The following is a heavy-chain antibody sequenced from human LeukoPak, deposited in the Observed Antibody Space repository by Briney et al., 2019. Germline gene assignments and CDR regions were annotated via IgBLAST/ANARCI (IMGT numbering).Heavy chain of an antibody. CDR2: ISYDGSNK. Sequence: GRSPRLSCAASGFTFSSYAMHWVRQAPGKGLEWVAVISYDGSNKYYADSVKGRFTISRDNSKNTLYLQMNSLRAEDTAVYYCARGEDDYGDYFDYWGQGTLVTVSS. CDR3: ARGEDDYGDYFDY. D-gene: IGHD4-17*01. CDR1: GFTFSSYA. J-gene: IGHJ4*02. V-gene: IGHV3-30-3*01.